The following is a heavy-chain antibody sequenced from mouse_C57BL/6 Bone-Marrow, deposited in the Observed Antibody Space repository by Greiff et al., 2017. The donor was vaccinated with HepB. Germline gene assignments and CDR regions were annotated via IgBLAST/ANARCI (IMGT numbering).Heavy chain of an antibody. V-gene: IGHV1-62-3*01. CDR3: ACDY. Sequence: VQLQQPGAELVKPGASVKLSCKASGYTFTSYWMHWVKQRPGRGLEWIGRIDPGSGNTKYNEKFKGKATLTADKSSITAYMQLSSLTSEDSAVYYCACDYWGQGTTLTVSS. CDR1: GYTFTSYW. J-gene: IGHJ2*01. CDR2: IDPGSGNT.